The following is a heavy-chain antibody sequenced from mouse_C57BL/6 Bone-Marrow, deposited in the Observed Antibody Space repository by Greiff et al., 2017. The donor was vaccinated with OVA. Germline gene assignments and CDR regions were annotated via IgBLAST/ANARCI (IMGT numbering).Heavy chain of an antibody. CDR1: GYTFTSYG. J-gene: IGHJ4*01. CDR2: IYPRSGNT. V-gene: IGHV1-81*01. D-gene: IGHD4-1*01. CDR3: ARIGSDYYAMDY. Sequence: QVHVKQSGAELARPGASVKLSCKASGYTFTSYGISWVKQRTGQGLEWIGEIYPRSGNTYYNEKFKGKATLTADKSSSTAYMELRSLTSEDSAVYFCARIGSDYYAMDYWGQGTSVTVSS.